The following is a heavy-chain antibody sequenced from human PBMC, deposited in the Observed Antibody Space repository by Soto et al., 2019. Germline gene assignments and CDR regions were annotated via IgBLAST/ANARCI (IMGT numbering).Heavy chain of an antibody. CDR3: ARATYGSGSDY. Sequence: SETLSLTCTVAGDSRGNTDYFWGWIRQPPWNDLEWIGRLFHTGHTNYNPSLKSRVTISVDTSKNQFSLKLSSVTAADTAVYYCARATYGSGSDYWGQGTLVTVSS. V-gene: IGHV4-39*07. D-gene: IGHD3-10*01. CDR2: LFHTGHT. J-gene: IGHJ4*02. CDR1: GDSRGNTDYF.